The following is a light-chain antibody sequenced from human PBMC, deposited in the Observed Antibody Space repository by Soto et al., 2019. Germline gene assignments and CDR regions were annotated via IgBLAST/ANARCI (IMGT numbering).Light chain of an antibody. V-gene: IGKV3-20*01. CDR3: QQYGSLSHYT. Sequence: EIVMTQSPGTLSLSPGERATLSCRASQSVSSSYLAWYQQKPGQAPRLLIYGASSRATGIPDRFSSSRSGTDFTLTISRLEPEYFAVYYRQQYGSLSHYTFRPGT. CDR2: GAS. CDR1: QSVSSSY. J-gene: IGKJ2*01.